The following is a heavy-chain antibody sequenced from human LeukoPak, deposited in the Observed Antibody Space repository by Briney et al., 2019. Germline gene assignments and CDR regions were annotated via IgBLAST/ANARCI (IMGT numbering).Heavy chain of an antibody. CDR1: GFTFSSYT. CDR3: ARDGYSSSYSYYMDV. CDR2: ISGNGGST. Sequence: GSLRLSCAASGFTFSSYTVHWVRQAPGKGLEYVSGISGNGGSTHYANSVRGRFTLSRDNSKNTLYLQMGSLSAEDMAVYYCARDGYSSSYSYYMDVWGKGTTVTVSS. J-gene: IGHJ6*03. D-gene: IGHD6-13*01. V-gene: IGHV3-64*01.